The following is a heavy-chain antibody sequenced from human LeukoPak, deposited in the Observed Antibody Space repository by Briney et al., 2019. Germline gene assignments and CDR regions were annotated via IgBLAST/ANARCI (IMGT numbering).Heavy chain of an antibody. CDR3: ARGQGISMAGRIFDL. Sequence: GGSLRLSCAASGFTVSSKYMSWVRQAPGKGLEWVSVFYSGGSTYYADSVKGRFTISRDNSKNTLYLQMSSLRAEDTAVYYRARGQGISMAGRIFDLWGRGTLVTVSS. CDR1: GFTVSSKY. J-gene: IGHJ2*01. D-gene: IGHD3-10*01. V-gene: IGHV3-53*01. CDR2: FYSGGST.